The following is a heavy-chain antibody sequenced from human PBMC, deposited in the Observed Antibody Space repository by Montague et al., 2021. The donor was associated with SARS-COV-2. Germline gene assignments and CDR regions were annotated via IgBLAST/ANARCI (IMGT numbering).Heavy chain of an antibody. D-gene: IGHD2-15*01. CDR2: IYYSGST. Sequence: SQTLSLTCSVSGGSISTYYWSWIRQPPGKGLEWIGYIYYSGSTNYNPSLKSRVTISIDTSKNQFSLELSSVTAADMAVYYCASPGGNCTGGSCYCVYWGQGTLVTVAS. CDR3: ASPGGNCTGGSCYCVY. J-gene: IGHJ4*02. CDR1: GGSISTYY. V-gene: IGHV4-59*01.